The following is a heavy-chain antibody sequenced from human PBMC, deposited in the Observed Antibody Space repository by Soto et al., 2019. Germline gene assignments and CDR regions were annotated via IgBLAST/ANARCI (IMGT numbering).Heavy chain of an antibody. CDR2: IYYSGST. D-gene: IGHD2-21*02. J-gene: IGHJ6*02. Sequence: SSETLSLTCTVSGGSISSYYWSWIRQPPGKGLEWIGYIYYSGSTNYNPSLKSRVTISVDTSKNQFSLKLSSVTAADTAVYYCARGHCGGDCYLYYYYGMDVWGQGTTVTVSS. V-gene: IGHV4-59*01. CDR1: GGSISSYY. CDR3: ARGHCGGDCYLYYYYGMDV.